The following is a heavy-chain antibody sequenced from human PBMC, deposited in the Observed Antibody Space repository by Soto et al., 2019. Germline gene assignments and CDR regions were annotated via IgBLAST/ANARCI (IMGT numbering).Heavy chain of an antibody. CDR2: ISAHNGNT. V-gene: IGHV1-18*01. CDR3: ARGRYGDY. Sequence: QVHLVQSGAEVKKPGASVKVSCKGSGYAFTTYGITWVRQAPGQGLEWMGWISAHNGNTNYAQKLQGRVTVTRDTSTSTAYMELGRLSSDDTAVYYCARGRYGDYWGEGALVTVSS. CDR1: GYAFTTYG. J-gene: IGHJ4*02. D-gene: IGHD1-1*01.